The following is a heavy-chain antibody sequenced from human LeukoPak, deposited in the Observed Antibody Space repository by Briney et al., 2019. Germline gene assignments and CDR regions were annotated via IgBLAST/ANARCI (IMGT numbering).Heavy chain of an antibody. CDR3: ARDGGSYLFDY. D-gene: IGHD1-26*01. J-gene: IGHJ4*02. CDR1: GGSISSYY. CDR2: IYYSGST. V-gene: IGHV4-59*01. Sequence: SETLSLTCTVSGGSISSYYWSWIRQPPGKGLEWIGYIYYSGSTNYNPSLKSRVTISVDTSKNQFSLKLSPVTAADTAVYYCARDGGSYLFDYWGQGTLVTVSS.